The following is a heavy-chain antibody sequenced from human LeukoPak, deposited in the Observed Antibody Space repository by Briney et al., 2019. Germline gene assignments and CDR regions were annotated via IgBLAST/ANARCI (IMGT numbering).Heavy chain of an antibody. Sequence: GGSLRLSCAASGFTFSSYSMDWVRQAPGKGLEWVSSISSSSTYIYYADSVKGRFTISRDNSKNTLYLQMNSLRAEDTAVYYCAKERGVDIVATGPFDYWGQGTLVTVSS. V-gene: IGHV3-21*04. CDR3: AKERGVDIVATGPFDY. D-gene: IGHD5-12*01. CDR1: GFTFSSYS. J-gene: IGHJ4*02. CDR2: ISSSSTYI.